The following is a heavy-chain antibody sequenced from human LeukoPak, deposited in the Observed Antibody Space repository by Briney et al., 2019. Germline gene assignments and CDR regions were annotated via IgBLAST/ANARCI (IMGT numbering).Heavy chain of an antibody. Sequence: GASVKVSCKASGYTFTGYYMHWVRQAPGQGLEWMGRINPNSGGTNYAQKFQGRVTMTRDTSISTAYMELSRLRSDDTAVYYCARAGGVSFVARWFDPWGQGSLVTVSS. V-gene: IGHV1-2*06. CDR1: GYTFTGYY. CDR3: ARAGGVSFVARWFDP. J-gene: IGHJ5*02. D-gene: IGHD3-16*01. CDR2: INPNSGGT.